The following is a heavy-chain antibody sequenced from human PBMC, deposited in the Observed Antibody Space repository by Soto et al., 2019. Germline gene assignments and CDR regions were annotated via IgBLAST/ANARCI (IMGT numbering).Heavy chain of an antibody. CDR2: IDSSSPTI. CDR3: ARGDSRSSLLGYYYGMDV. D-gene: IGHD3-22*01. Sequence: LRLSCVVSGFTLSSYSMNWVRQAPGKGLEWVSYIDSSSPTIYYADSVKGRFTISRDNAKNSLYLQMNSLRDEDTATYYCARGDSRSSLLGYYYGMDVWGQGTTVTVSS. CDR1: GFTLSSYS. J-gene: IGHJ6*02. V-gene: IGHV3-48*02.